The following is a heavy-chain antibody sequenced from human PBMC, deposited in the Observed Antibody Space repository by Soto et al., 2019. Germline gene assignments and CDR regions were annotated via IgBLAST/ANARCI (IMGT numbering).Heavy chain of an antibody. CDR3: AGERPDDFWSGYDFDY. J-gene: IGHJ4*02. CDR2: MNPNSGNT. D-gene: IGHD3-3*01. CDR1: GYTFTSYD. Sequence: QVQLVQSGAEVKKPGASVKVSCKASGYTFTSYDINWVRQATGQGLEWMGWMNPNSGNTGYAQKFQGRVTMTRKTSISTADRELSSLRSEDTAVYYCAGERPDDFWSGYDFDYWGQGTLVTVSS. V-gene: IGHV1-8*01.